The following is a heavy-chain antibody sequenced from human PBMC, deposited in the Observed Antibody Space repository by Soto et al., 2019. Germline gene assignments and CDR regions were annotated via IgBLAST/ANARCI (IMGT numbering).Heavy chain of an antibody. D-gene: IGHD6-13*01. CDR3: AREGEGIRYGMDV. V-gene: IGHV3-33*01. CDR1: GFTFSSYG. CDR2: IWYDGSNK. Sequence: QVQLVESGGGVVQPGRSLRLSCAASGFTFSSYGMHWVRQAPGKGLEWVAVIWYDGSNKYYADSVKGRFTISRDNSKNTLYLQMNSLRAEDTAVYYCAREGEGIRYGMDVWGQGTTVTVSS. J-gene: IGHJ6*02.